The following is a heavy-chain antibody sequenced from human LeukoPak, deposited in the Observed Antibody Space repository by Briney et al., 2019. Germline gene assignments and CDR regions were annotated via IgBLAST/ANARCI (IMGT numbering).Heavy chain of an antibody. V-gene: IGHV1-18*01. CDR2: ISAYNGNT. D-gene: IGHD4-23*01. CDR3: STVVTQGAFDI. J-gene: IGHJ3*02. CDR1: GYTFTSYG. Sequence: ASVKVSCKASGYTFTSYGISWVRQAPGQGLEWMGWISAYNGNTNYAQKFQGRATITADESTSTAYMELSSLRSEDTAVYYCSTVVTQGAFDIWGQGTMVTVSS.